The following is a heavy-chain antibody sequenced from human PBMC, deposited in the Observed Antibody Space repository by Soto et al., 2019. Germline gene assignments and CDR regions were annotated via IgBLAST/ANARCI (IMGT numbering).Heavy chain of an antibody. V-gene: IGHV3-53*04. Sequence: EVQLVESGGGLVQPGGSLRLSCAASGFTVSSNYMSWVRQAPGKGLEWVSVIYSGGSTYYADSVKGRFTISRHNSKNTXXXQXXSLRAEDTAVSYCASEVAVRAATAGVGYYYYGMAVWGQGTTVTVSS. CDR3: ASEVAVRAATAGVGYYYYGMAV. CDR2: IYSGGST. J-gene: IGHJ6*02. D-gene: IGHD2-2*01. CDR1: GFTVSSNY.